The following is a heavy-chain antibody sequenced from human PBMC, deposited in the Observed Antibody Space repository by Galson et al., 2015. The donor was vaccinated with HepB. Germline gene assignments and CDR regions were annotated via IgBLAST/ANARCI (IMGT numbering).Heavy chain of an antibody. CDR2: IQYDESSK. V-gene: IGHV3-30*02. Sequence: SLRLSCAASGFTFSRYGMHWVRQAPGKGPEWVSFIQYDESSKTYADSVKGRFTISRDNSKNTLFLQMNSLRAEDTALYYCAKDVSGNSGAWGQGTLVTVSS. D-gene: IGHD4-23*01. CDR3: AKDVSGNSGA. J-gene: IGHJ5*02. CDR1: GFTFSRYG.